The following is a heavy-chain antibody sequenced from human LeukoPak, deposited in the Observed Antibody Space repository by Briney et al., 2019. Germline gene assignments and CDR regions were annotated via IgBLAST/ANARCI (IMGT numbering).Heavy chain of an antibody. Sequence: PSETLSLTCAVYGGSFSGYYWSWIRQPPGKGLEWIGSIYHSGSTYYNPSLKSRVTISVDTSKKQCSLKLSSVTAADTAVYFCARASDILTGYYRDYFFDYWGQGTLVTVSS. J-gene: IGHJ4*02. CDR1: GGSFSGYY. CDR3: ARASDILTGYYRDYFFDY. D-gene: IGHD3-9*01. V-gene: IGHV4-34*01. CDR2: IYHSGST.